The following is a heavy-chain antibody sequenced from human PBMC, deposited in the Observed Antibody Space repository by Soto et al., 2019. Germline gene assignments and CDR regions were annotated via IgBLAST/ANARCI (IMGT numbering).Heavy chain of an antibody. CDR1: GYTFTSYG. D-gene: IGHD3-22*01. V-gene: IGHV1-18*01. CDR3: ARDTRKWYDSSGYLDY. J-gene: IGHJ4*02. CDR2: ISAYNGNT. Sequence: QVQLVQSGAEVKEPGASVKVSCKASGYTFTSYGLNWVRQAPGQGLEWMGWISAYNGNTNYAQKFQGRVTMTTDTSTSTAYMELRSLRSDDTAVYYCARDTRKWYDSSGYLDYWGQGTLVTVSS.